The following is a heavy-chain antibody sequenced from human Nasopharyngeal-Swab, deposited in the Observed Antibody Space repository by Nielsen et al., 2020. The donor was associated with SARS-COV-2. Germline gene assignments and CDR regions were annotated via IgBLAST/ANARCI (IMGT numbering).Heavy chain of an antibody. CDR2: INPDSGGT. J-gene: IGHJ4*02. D-gene: IGHD1-20*01. Sequence: SSVKVSCKSSGYTFTGYYIHCLRQTPGQGLQWMGRINPDSGGTNSEQQFQGRVTMTRDTSISTAYMELSRLRSADTAVYYCARGGNNWNDYWGQGTLVTVSS. V-gene: IGHV1-2*06. CDR1: GYTFTGYY. CDR3: ARGGNNWNDY.